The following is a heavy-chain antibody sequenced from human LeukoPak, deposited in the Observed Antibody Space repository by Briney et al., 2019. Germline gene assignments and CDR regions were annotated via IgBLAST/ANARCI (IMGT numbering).Heavy chain of an antibody. V-gene: IGHV3-13*01. D-gene: IGHD3-10*01. Sequence: GGSLRLSCAASGFTFSSYDMHWVRQATGKGLEWVSAIGTAGDTYYLGSVKGRFTISRENAKNSLYLQMNSLRAGDTAVYYCARDSRGSGSYDYYFDYWGQGTLVTVSS. CDR1: GFTFSSYD. CDR3: ARDSRGSGSYDYYFDY. CDR2: IGTAGDT. J-gene: IGHJ4*02.